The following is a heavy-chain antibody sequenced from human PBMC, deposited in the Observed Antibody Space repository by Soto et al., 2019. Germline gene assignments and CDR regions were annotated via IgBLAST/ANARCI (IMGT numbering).Heavy chain of an antibody. Sequence: SVKVSCKASGGTFSSYAISWVRQAPGQGLEWMGGIIPIFGTANYAQKFQGRVTITADESTSTAYMELSSLRSEDTAVYYCARAKDGYNPFPNFDYWGQGTLVTVSS. V-gene: IGHV1-69*13. J-gene: IGHJ4*02. D-gene: IGHD5-12*01. CDR3: ARAKDGYNPFPNFDY. CDR2: IIPIFGTA. CDR1: GGTFSSYA.